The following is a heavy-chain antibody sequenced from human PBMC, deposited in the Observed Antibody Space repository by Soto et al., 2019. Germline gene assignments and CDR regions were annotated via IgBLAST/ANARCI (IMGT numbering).Heavy chain of an antibody. CDR2: IGTAGDT. CDR3: ARGSLRSHGDLAAVDY. Sequence: GGSLRLSCAASGFTFSSYDMHWVRQATGKGLEWVSAIGTAGDTYYPGSVKGRFTISRENAKNSLYLQMNSLRAGDTAVYYCARGSLRSHGDLAAVDYWGQGTLVTVSS. J-gene: IGHJ4*02. V-gene: IGHV3-13*01. D-gene: IGHD6-13*01. CDR1: GFTFSSYD.